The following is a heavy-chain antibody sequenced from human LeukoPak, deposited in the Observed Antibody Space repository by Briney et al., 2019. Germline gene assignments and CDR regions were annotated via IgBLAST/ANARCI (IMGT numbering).Heavy chain of an antibody. V-gene: IGHV5-51*01. Sequence: GESLQISCKGSGYSFTSYWIGWVRPMPGKGLEWIGIIYPGDSDTRYSPSFQGQVTISADKSISTAYLQWSSLKASDTAMYYCARQPEEYYYYMDVWGKGTTVTVSS. D-gene: IGHD1-14*01. CDR1: GYSFTSYW. CDR2: IYPGDSDT. J-gene: IGHJ6*03. CDR3: ARQPEEYYYYMDV.